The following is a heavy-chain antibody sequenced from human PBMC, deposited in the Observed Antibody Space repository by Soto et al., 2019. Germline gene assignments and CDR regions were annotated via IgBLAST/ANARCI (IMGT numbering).Heavy chain of an antibody. D-gene: IGHD2-15*01. J-gene: IGHJ4*02. Sequence: EVQLVESGGGLVKPGGSLRLSCAASGFTFSNAWMSWVRQAPGKGLEWVGRIKSKTDCGTTDYAAPVKGRFTISRDDSKNTLYLKMNSLNTEDTAVYYCTTGWLSYPVPHDYWGQGTLVPVS. CDR3: TTGWLSYPVPHDY. CDR1: GFTFSNAW. CDR2: IKSKTDCGTT. V-gene: IGHV3-15*01.